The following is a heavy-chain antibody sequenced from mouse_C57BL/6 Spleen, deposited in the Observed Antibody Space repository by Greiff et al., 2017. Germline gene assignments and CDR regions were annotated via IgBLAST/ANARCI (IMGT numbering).Heavy chain of an antibody. Sequence: QVQLQQPGTELVKPGASVKLSCKASGYTFTSYWMHWVKQRPGQGLEWIGNINPSNGGTNYNEKFKSKATLTVEKASSTAYMQLSSLTYEDSAVYYCARKASYSPYAMDYWGQGTSVTVSS. CDR1: GYTFTSYW. CDR3: ARKASYSPYAMDY. CDR2: INPSNGGT. D-gene: IGHD2-12*01. V-gene: IGHV1-53*01. J-gene: IGHJ4*01.